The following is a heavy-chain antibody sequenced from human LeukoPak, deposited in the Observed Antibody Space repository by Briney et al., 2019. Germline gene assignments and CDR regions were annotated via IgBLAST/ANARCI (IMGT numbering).Heavy chain of an antibody. J-gene: IGHJ4*02. CDR2: VSAYADDT. D-gene: IGHD1-26*01. CDR1: GYTFTSYG. V-gene: IGHV1-18*01. Sequence: ASVKVSCKASGYTFTSYGISWVRQAPGQGLEWMGWVSAYADDTNYVRRFRGRITMTTDTSTRTAYMELRSLRSDDTAVYYCARDCIGCLGFDYWGQGTLVTVSS. CDR3: ARDCIGCLGFDY.